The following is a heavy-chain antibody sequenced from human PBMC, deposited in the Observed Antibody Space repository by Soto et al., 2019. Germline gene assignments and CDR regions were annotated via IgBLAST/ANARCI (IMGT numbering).Heavy chain of an antibody. D-gene: IGHD6-13*01. CDR1: GFTFSSYS. J-gene: IGHJ4*02. CDR3: ARVPQQPCYFAY. CDR2: ISSSSSYI. V-gene: IGHV3-21*01. Sequence: GGSLRLSCAASGFTFSSYSMNWVRQAPGKGLEWVSSISSSSSYIYYADSVKGRFTSSRDNAKNSLYLQMNSLRAEDTAVYFCARVPQQPCYFAYWGQGTLVTVS.